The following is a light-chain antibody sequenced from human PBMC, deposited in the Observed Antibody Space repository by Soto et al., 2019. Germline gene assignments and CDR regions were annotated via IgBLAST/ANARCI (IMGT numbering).Light chain of an antibody. J-gene: IGLJ1*01. Sequence: QSSLTHPASLSGSPGQSITISCTGTSSDVGGYNYVSWHQQHPGKGPRLMIYEVTHRPSDVSSRFSGSKSGNTASLTISGLQAEDEADYYCSSYTTTNTYVFGTGTKVTVL. CDR1: SSDVGGYNY. CDR3: SSYTTTNTYV. V-gene: IGLV2-14*01. CDR2: EVT.